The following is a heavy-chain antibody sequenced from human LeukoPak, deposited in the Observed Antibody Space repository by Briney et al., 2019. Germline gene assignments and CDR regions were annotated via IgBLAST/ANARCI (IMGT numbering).Heavy chain of an antibody. D-gene: IGHD5-24*01. CDR1: GFTFSSYG. CDR3: ARMTINGNYPPDY. CDR2: ISYDGSNK. V-gene: IGHV3-30*03. Sequence: GGSLRLSCAASGFTFSSYGMHWVRQAPGKGLEWVAVISYDGSNKYYVDSVKGRLTISRDNPKNTLYLQMNSLRAEDTAVYYCARMTINGNYPPDYWGQGTLVTVSS. J-gene: IGHJ4*02.